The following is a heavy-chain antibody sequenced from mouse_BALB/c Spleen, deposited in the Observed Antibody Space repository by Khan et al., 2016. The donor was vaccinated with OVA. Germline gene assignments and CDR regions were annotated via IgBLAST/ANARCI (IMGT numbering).Heavy chain of an antibody. CDR1: GFSLSRYN. J-gene: IGHJ4*01. CDR3: ARQPYYHYNIMDY. D-gene: IGHD2-10*01. Sequence: QVQLKESGPGLVVPSQSLSITCTVSGFSLSRYNIHWVRQPPGKGLEWLGMIWGGGGTDYNSTLKSRLSISKDNSKSQVFLKMNSLQTDDTAIYFCARQPYYHYNIMDYWGQGTSVTVSS. CDR2: IWGGGGT. V-gene: IGHV2-6-4*01.